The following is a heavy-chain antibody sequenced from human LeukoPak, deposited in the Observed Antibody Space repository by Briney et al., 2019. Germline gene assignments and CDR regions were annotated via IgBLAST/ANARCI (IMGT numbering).Heavy chain of an antibody. V-gene: IGHV1-18*01. CDR3: ARDGEEQWPINHDY. D-gene: IGHD6-19*01. CDR1: GYTFTSYD. J-gene: IGHJ4*02. Sequence: ASVKVSCKASGYTFTSYDINWVRQATGQGLEWMGWISAYNGNTNYAQKLQGRVTMTTDTSTSTAYMELRSLRSDDTAVYYCARDGEEQWPINHDYWGQGTLVTVSS. CDR2: ISAYNGNT.